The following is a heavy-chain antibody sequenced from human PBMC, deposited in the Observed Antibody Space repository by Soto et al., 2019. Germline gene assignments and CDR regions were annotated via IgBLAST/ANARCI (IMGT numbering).Heavy chain of an antibody. V-gene: IGHV1-69*01. CDR2: IIPIFGTA. CDR1: GGTFSSYA. CDR3: ASRYCTNGVCYNDFQH. J-gene: IGHJ1*01. D-gene: IGHD2-8*01. Sequence: QVQLVQSGAEVKKPGSSVKVSCKASGGTFSSYAISWVRQSPGQGLEWMGGIIPIFGTANYAQKFQGRVTITADESTSTAYMELSSLRSEDTAVYYCASRYCTNGVCYNDFQHWGQGTLVTVSS.